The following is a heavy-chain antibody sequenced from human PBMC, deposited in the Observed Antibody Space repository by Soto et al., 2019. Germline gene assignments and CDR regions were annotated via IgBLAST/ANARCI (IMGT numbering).Heavy chain of an antibody. D-gene: IGHD6-13*01. Sequence: QVQLVESGGGVVQPGRSLRLSCAASGFTFSSYGMHWVRQAPGKGLEWVAVISYDGSNKYYADSVKGRFTISRDNSKNPLYLQMNSLRAEDTAVYYCAKEEMAYSSSSPFDYWGQGTLVTLSS. V-gene: IGHV3-30*18. CDR3: AKEEMAYSSSSPFDY. CDR2: ISYDGSNK. CDR1: GFTFSSYG. J-gene: IGHJ4*02.